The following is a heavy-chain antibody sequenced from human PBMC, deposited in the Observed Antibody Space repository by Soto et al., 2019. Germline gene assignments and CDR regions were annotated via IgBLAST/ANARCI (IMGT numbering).Heavy chain of an antibody. V-gene: IGHV1-2*02. Sequence: QVPLVQSGAEVKKPGASVKVSCKASGYTFTGYYMHWVRQAPGQGLEWMGWINPNSGGTNYAQKFQGRVTMTRDTSISTAYMELSRLRSDDTAVYYCARVGLRFLEWLSRSGDFDYWGQGTLVTVSS. D-gene: IGHD3-3*01. J-gene: IGHJ4*02. CDR2: INPNSGGT. CDR1: GYTFTGYY. CDR3: ARVGLRFLEWLSRSGDFDY.